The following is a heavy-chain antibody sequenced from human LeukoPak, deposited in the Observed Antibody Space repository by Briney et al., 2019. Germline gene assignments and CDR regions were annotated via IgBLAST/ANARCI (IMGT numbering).Heavy chain of an antibody. J-gene: IGHJ4*02. D-gene: IGHD4-23*01. CDR1: GDSVSSNPNY. Sequence: TSETLSLTCTVSGDSVSSNPNYWTWIRQPPGKGLEWIGYISYSGSTYYNPSLESRLTISVDTSKNQFSLKLTSVTAADTGIYYCARAGAGNSPLDSWGQGTLVTVSS. V-gene: IGHV4-30-4*01. CDR2: ISYSGST. CDR3: ARAGAGNSPLDS.